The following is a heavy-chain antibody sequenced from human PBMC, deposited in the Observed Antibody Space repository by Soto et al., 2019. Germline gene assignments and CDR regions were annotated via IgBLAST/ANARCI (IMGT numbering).Heavy chain of an antibody. CDR3: AKEDGSSALPSGSFDI. D-gene: IGHD3-10*01. CDR2: ISGSGGNT. CDR1: GFTFSSCA. Sequence: EVQLLESGGGLVQPGGSLRLSCAASGFTFSSCAMSWVRQAPGKGLEWVSAISGSGGNTYYPDSVKGRFTISRDNSRHTLYLQMNSLRAEDTAVYYCAKEDGSSALPSGSFDIWGQGTMVTVSS. J-gene: IGHJ3*02. V-gene: IGHV3-23*01.